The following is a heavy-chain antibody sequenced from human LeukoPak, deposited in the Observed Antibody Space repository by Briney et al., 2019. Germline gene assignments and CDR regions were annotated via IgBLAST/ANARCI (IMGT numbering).Heavy chain of an antibody. CDR3: ARDDFWSGYCPDY. CDR1: GFTFSNYW. CDR2: INQDGSER. D-gene: IGHD3-3*01. Sequence: PGGSLRLSCAASGFTFSNYWMSWVRQAPGKGLDWVANINQDGSERYYVDSVKGRFSISRDNAKNSLYLQMNSLRAEDTAVYYCARDDFWSGYCPDYWGQGTLVTVSS. J-gene: IGHJ4*02. V-gene: IGHV3-7*01.